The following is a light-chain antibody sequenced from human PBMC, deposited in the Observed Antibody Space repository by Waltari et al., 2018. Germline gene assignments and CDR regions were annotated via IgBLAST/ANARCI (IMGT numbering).Light chain of an antibody. J-gene: IGKJ1*01. CDR2: LGS. CDR1: QILLHSNGYHY. V-gene: IGKV2-28*01. CDR3: MQALQTPPT. Sequence: DIVMTQSPLSLPVTPGEPASISCRSSQILLHSNGYHYLDWYLQKPGQSPQLLIYLGSNRASGVPDRFSGSGSGTDFTLKISRVEAEDVGVYYCMQALQTPPTFGQGTKVEIK.